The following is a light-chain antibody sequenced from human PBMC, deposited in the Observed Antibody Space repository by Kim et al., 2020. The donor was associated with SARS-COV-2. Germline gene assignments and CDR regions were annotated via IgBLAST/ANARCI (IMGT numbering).Light chain of an antibody. V-gene: IGKV1-27*01. Sequence: SSVGDRVTITCRASQGISNYLAWYQQKPGKVPRLLIYDASTLPTGVPSRFSGSGSGTDFTLTISSLEPEDVATYYCQKYNSAPFTFGPGTKVDIK. J-gene: IGKJ3*01. CDR3: QKYNSAPFT. CDR2: DAS. CDR1: QGISNY.